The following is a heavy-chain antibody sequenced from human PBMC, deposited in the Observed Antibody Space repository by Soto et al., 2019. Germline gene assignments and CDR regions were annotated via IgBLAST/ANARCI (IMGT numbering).Heavy chain of an antibody. Sequence: PGGSLRLSCAASGFTFSSYSMNWVRQAPGKGLEWVSSISSSSSYIYYADSVKGRFTISRDNAKNSLYLQMNSLRAEDTAVYYWAKDLRGGYSSSSDLCDPWGQGNLVTVSS. CDR1: GFTFSSYS. D-gene: IGHD6-6*01. J-gene: IGHJ5*02. CDR2: ISSSSSYI. CDR3: AKDLRGGYSSSSDLCDP. V-gene: IGHV3-21*01.